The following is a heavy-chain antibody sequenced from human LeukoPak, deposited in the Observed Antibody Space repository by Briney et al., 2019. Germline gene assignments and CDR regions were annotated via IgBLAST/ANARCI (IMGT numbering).Heavy chain of an antibody. D-gene: IGHD2-21*02. J-gene: IGHJ5*02. CDR2: IYTSGST. Sequence: SQTLSLTCTVSGGSISSGSYYWSWTRQPAGKGLEWIGRIYTSGSTNYNPSLKSRVTISVDTSKNQFSLKLSSVTAADTAVYYCASQDCGWFDPWGQGTLVTVSS. V-gene: IGHV4-61*02. CDR1: GGSISSGSYY. CDR3: ASQDCGWFDP.